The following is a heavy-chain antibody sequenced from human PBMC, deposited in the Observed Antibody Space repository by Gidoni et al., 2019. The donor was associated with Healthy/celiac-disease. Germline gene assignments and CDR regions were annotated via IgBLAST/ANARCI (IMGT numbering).Heavy chain of an antibody. D-gene: IGHD2-15*01. Sequence: QVQLQQWGAGLLTPSETLSLTCAVYGGSFSGYYWSWIRQPPGKGLEWIGEINHSGSTNYNPSLKSRVTISVDTSKNQFSLKLSSVTAADTAVYYCARGVVVAATPWYYYYGMDVWGQGTTVTVSS. CDR3: ARGVVVAATPWYYYYGMDV. CDR1: GGSFSGYY. J-gene: IGHJ6*02. CDR2: INHSGST. V-gene: IGHV4-34*01.